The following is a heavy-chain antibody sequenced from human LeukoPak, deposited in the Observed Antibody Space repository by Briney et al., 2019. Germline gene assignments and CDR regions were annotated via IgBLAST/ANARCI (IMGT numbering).Heavy chain of an antibody. CDR1: GFIFSNYW. Sequence: GGSLRLSCAASGFIFSNYWMTWVRQAPGKGLEWVANIKQDGSEKYYVDSVKGQFSISRDNAKNSAYLQMNSLRAEDTAVYYCARIGYSSSSLDYWGQGTLVTVSS. CDR2: IKQDGSEK. CDR3: ARIGYSSSSLDY. D-gene: IGHD6-6*01. V-gene: IGHV3-7*01. J-gene: IGHJ4*02.